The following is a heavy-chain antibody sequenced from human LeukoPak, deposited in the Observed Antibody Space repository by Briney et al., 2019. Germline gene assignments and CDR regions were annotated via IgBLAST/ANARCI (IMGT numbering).Heavy chain of an antibody. J-gene: IGHJ6*02. Sequence: SETLSLTCTVSGGSISSYYWSWIRQLPGKGLEWIGYIYYSGSTNYNPSLKSRVTISVDTSKNQFSLKLSSVTAADTAVYYCARDRHAGTTSWSRYYYGMDVWGQGTTVTVSS. CDR1: GGSISSYY. CDR3: ARDRHAGTTSWSRYYYGMDV. CDR2: IYYSGST. D-gene: IGHD1-7*01. V-gene: IGHV4-59*01.